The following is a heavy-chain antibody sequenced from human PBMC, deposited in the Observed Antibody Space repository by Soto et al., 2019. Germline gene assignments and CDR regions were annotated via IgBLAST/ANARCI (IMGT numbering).Heavy chain of an antibody. Sequence: GGPLRLSCAASGFTFSGYGMHWVRQAPGKGLEWVAVIWYDGSNKYYADSVKGRFTISRDNSKNTLYLQMNSLRAEDTAVYYCARDPLGNHFDYWGQGTLVTVSS. CDR1: GFTFSGYG. V-gene: IGHV3-33*01. CDR2: IWYDGSNK. CDR3: ARDPLGNHFDY. D-gene: IGHD2-15*01. J-gene: IGHJ4*02.